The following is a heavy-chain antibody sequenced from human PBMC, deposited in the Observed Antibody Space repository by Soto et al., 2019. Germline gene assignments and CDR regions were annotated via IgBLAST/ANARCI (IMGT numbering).Heavy chain of an antibody. Sequence: SETLSLTCTVSGGSISSYYWSWIRKTPGKGLEWIGYIYYSGSTNYNPSLKSRVTISVDTSKNQFSLKLSSVTAADTAIYYCARGFRGGDADWFDPWGQGTLVTVSS. CDR3: ARGFRGGDADWFDP. CDR2: IYYSGST. CDR1: GGSISSYY. V-gene: IGHV4-59*01. D-gene: IGHD2-21*02. J-gene: IGHJ5*02.